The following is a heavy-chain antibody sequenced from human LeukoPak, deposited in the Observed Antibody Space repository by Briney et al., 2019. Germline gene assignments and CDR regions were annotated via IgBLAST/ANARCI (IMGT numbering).Heavy chain of an antibody. CDR2: IYNSANT. D-gene: IGHD5-12*01. V-gene: IGHV4-39*01. Sequence: SETLSLTCTVSGDSISSSSYCWDWIRQPPGKGLEWNGNIYNSANTHYNPSLKTRITMSVDTSKNQFSLKLISVTAADTGIYYCARHSRSAYTGYENAFDIWGQGTMVTVSS. CDR1: GDSISSSSYC. CDR3: ARHSRSAYTGYENAFDI. J-gene: IGHJ3*02.